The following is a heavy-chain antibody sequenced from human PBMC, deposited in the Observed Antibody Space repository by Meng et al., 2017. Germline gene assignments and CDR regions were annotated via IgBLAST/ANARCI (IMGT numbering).Heavy chain of an antibody. CDR1: GFSLSNSGVG. CDR2: IYWDDDK. J-gene: IGHJ4*02. V-gene: IGHV2-5*02. Sequence: QIPLKDSGSTLVQPTQTRTLTCTFCGFSLSNSGVGVGRIRQTPGKALEWLALIYWDDDKRYSPSLKSRITITKDTSKNQVVLTMTNMDPVDTATDYCAHRQDSSYDYWGQGTLVTVSS. D-gene: IGHD2-2*01. CDR3: AHRQDSSYDY.